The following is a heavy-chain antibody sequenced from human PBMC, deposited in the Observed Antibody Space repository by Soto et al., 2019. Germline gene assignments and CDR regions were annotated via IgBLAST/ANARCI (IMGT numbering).Heavy chain of an antibody. J-gene: IGHJ4*02. D-gene: IGHD3-3*01. V-gene: IGHV1-8*01. CDR3: ARERRITIFGVVIVAHFDY. CDR1: GYTFTSYD. Sequence: ASVKVSCKASGYTFTSYDINWVRQATGQGLEWMGWMNPNSGNTGYAQKFQGRVTMTRNTSISTAYMELSSLRPEDTAVYYCARERRITIFGVVIVAHFDYWGQGTLVTVSS. CDR2: MNPNSGNT.